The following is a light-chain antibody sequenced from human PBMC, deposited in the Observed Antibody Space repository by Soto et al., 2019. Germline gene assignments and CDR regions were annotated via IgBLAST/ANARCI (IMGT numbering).Light chain of an antibody. CDR3: SSYADTTNLV. V-gene: IGLV2-8*01. J-gene: IGLJ2*01. CDR1: SSDIGGYNF. CDR2: EVN. Sequence: QSVLTQPPSASGSPGQSVTISCTGTSSDIGGYNFVSWYQQHPGKAPKLMIDEVNKRPSGVPDRFSGSKSGNTASLTVSGRQAEDEAAYYCSSYADTTNLVFGGGTKLAVL.